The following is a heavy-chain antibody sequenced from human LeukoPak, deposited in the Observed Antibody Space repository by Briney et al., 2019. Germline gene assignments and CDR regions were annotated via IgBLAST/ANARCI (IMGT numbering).Heavy chain of an antibody. Sequence: LETLSLTGAVYGGSLSGYYWSWIRQPPGKGLEWIGEINHSGSTNYNPSLKSRVTISVDTSKNQFSLKLSSVTAADTAVYYCARGGPIAAAPKSFDYWGQGTLVTVSS. D-gene: IGHD6-13*01. V-gene: IGHV4-34*01. J-gene: IGHJ4*02. CDR2: INHSGST. CDR3: ARGGPIAAAPKSFDY. CDR1: GGSLSGYY.